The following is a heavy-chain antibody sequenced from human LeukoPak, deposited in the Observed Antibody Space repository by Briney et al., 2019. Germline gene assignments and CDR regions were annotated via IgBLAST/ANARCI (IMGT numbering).Heavy chain of an antibody. D-gene: IGHD6-19*01. CDR3: ARDSAMDSSGRFDY. CDR1: GYTFTSYG. Sequence: ASVKVSCKASGYTFTSYGISWVRQPPGQGLEWMGWISAYNGNTNYAQKLEGRVTMNTDTSTSTAYMELRSLRSDDTAVYYCARDSAMDSSGRFDYWGQGTLATVSS. CDR2: ISAYNGNT. J-gene: IGHJ4*02. V-gene: IGHV1-18*01.